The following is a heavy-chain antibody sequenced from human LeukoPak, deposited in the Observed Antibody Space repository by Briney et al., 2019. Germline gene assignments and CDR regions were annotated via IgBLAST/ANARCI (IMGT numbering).Heavy chain of an antibody. CDR2: IYHSGST. V-gene: IGHV4-38-2*01. Sequence: SETLSLTCAVSGYSISSDYYWGWIRQPPGKGLEWIGTIYHSGSTYLNPSLKSRVTISVDTPKNQFSLNLNSVTAADTAVYYCTSGPNFYYFDYWGQGTLVTVSS. CDR3: TSGPNFYYFDY. J-gene: IGHJ4*02. CDR1: GYSISSDYY. D-gene: IGHD3-3*01.